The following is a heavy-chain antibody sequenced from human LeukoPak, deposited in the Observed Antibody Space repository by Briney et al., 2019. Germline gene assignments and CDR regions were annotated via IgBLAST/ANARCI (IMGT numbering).Heavy chain of an antibody. CDR1: GFTFSNAW. CDR2: IKSKSDGGTT. J-gene: IGHJ4*02. V-gene: IGHV3-15*01. D-gene: IGHD5-18*01. CDR3: AKDRGYSYGN. Sequence: GGSLRLSCAASGFTFSNAWMTWVRQAPGKGLEWVGRIKSKSDGGTTDYAAPVKGRFTISRDDSEDTLYLQMNSLRAEDTAVYYCAKDRGYSYGNWGQGTLVTVSS.